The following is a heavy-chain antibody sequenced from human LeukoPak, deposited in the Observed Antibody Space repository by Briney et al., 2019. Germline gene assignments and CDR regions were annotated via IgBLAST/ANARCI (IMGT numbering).Heavy chain of an antibody. CDR3: AGQNVDTTTDAYNYDGMDV. CDR2: INHSGST. J-gene: IGHJ6*02. Sequence: SETLSLTCAVYGGSFSGYYWSWIRQPPGKGLEWIGEINHSGSTNYNPSLKSRVTISADTSKNQFSLKLSSVTAADTAVYYCAGQNVDTTTDAYNYDGMDVWAQGPTVTVSS. CDR1: GGSFSGYY. V-gene: IGHV4-34*01. D-gene: IGHD5-18*01.